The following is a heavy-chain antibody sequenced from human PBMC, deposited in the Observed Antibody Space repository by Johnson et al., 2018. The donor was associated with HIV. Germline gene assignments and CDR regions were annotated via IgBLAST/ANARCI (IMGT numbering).Heavy chain of an antibody. CDR1: GFTFSDFY. D-gene: IGHD3-16*01. CDR3: VRGGQLGATDAFDV. CDR2: ISATGITL. Sequence: QVQLVESGGGLVKPGGSLRLSCAASGFTFSDFYINWIRQPPGKGLEWVSSISATGITLYYADSVKGRFTISTDNAKNSLYLQMNSLRPEDTAVYYCVRGGQLGATDAFDVWGQGTMVTVSS. J-gene: IGHJ3*01. V-gene: IGHV3-11*04.